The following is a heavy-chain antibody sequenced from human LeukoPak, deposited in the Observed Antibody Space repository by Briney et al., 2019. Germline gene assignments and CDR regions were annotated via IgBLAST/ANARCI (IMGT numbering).Heavy chain of an antibody. V-gene: IGHV4-4*07. Sequence: SETLSLTCTVSGGSISSYYWIWIRQPAGKGLEWIGRIYTSGSTNYNPSLKSRVTISDDTPKNQSVLNPSCVTAADTAVYYCARDQGITIFGVWFDPWGQGTLVTVSS. CDR2: IYTSGST. D-gene: IGHD3-3*01. J-gene: IGHJ5*02. CDR3: ARDQGITIFGVWFDP. CDR1: GGSISSYY.